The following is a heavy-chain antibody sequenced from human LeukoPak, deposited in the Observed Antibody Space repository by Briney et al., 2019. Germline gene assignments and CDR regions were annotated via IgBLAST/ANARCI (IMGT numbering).Heavy chain of an antibody. CDR2: VSYDGSNK. CDR1: GFTFSNTW. Sequence: GGSLRLSCAASGFTFSNTWMNWVRQAPGKGLEWVAIVSYDGSNKYYADSVKGRFTISRDNSKNTLYLQMNSLRVEDSAVYYCAKTGNYNWNGFDYWGQGTLVTVSS. CDR3: AKTGNYNWNGFDY. D-gene: IGHD1-20*01. V-gene: IGHV3-30*18. J-gene: IGHJ4*02.